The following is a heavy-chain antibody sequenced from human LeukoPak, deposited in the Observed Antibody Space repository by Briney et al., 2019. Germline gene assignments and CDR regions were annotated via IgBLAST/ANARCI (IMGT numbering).Heavy chain of an antibody. V-gene: IGHV4-59*01. CDR2: IYYSGST. Sequence: PSETLSLTCTVSGGSISSYYWSWIRQPPGKGLEWIGYIYYSGSTNYNPSLKSRVTISVDTSKNQFSLKLSSVTAADTAVYYCARTGRCNWFDPWGQGTLVTASS. D-gene: IGHD1-1*01. J-gene: IGHJ5*02. CDR1: GGSISSYY. CDR3: ARTGRCNWFDP.